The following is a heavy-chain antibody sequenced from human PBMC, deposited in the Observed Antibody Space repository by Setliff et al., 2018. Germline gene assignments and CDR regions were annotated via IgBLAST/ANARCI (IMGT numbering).Heavy chain of an antibody. J-gene: IGHJ4*02. D-gene: IGHD6-19*01. Sequence: HPGGSLRLSCAASGFTFSSHWMHWVRQAPGKGLVWVSRISEDGSDTTYAGSVRGRFTISRDNAKNSLYLQMNSLTTEDTAFYYCVKSDRDSSGWYPDYWGQGTLVTVSS. CDR1: GFTFSSHW. CDR3: VKSDRDSSGWYPDY. V-gene: IGHV3-74*01. CDR2: ISEDGSDT.